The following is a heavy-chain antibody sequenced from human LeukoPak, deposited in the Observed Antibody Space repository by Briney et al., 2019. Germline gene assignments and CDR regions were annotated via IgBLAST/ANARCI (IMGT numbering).Heavy chain of an antibody. CDR1: GFTFSSYE. CDR2: IGRSGDST. Sequence: GGSLRLSCAASGFTFSSYEMSWIRQAPGKGLEWVSAIGRSGDSTYYTDSVKGRFTISRDNSRNTLSLQMNNLRAEDTAIYYCAKGGVDHWGQGTLVTVSS. CDR3: AKGGVDH. V-gene: IGHV3-23*01. J-gene: IGHJ4*02. D-gene: IGHD4-17*01.